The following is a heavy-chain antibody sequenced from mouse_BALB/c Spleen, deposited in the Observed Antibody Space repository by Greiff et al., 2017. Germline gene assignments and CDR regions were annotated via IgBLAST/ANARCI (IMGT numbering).Heavy chain of an antibody. J-gene: IGHJ4*01. CDR3: ARNYEYYAMDY. V-gene: IGHV5-17*02. Sequence: EVMLVESGGGLVQPGGSRKLSCAASGFTFSSFGMHWVHQAPEKGLEWVAYISSGSSTIYYADTVKGRFTISRDNPMNTLFLQMTSLRSEDTAMYYCARNYEYYAMDYWGQGTSVTVSS. D-gene: IGHD1-1*01. CDR2: ISSGSSTI. CDR1: GFTFSSFG.